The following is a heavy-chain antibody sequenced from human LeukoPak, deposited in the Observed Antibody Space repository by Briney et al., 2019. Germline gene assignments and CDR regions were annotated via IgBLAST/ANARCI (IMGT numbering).Heavy chain of an antibody. V-gene: IGHV1-18*01. CDR3: ARGDYGDYEGAVNPDY. CDR1: GYTFTNYG. J-gene: IGHJ4*02. D-gene: IGHD4-17*01. Sequence: ASVKVSCKASGYTFTNYGITWVRRAPGQGLEWMGWINAYNGNTNYAQKLQGRVTMTTETSTSTVYMELRSLRSDDTAVYYCARGDYGDYEGAVNPDYWGQGTLVTVSS. CDR2: INAYNGNT.